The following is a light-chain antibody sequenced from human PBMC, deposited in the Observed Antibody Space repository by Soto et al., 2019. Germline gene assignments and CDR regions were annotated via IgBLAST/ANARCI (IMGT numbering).Light chain of an antibody. Sequence: EIVLTQSPGTLSLSPGERATLSCRASKSVSTLYLAWYQQKPGQAPRLLIYGTSNRAGGIPDRFSGSGSGTYFTLPINRLQPEDFAVYFCQQYAVSPYTFAQGPKLEI. CDR2: GTS. J-gene: IGKJ2*01. CDR3: QQYAVSPYT. V-gene: IGKV3-20*01. CDR1: KSVSTLY.